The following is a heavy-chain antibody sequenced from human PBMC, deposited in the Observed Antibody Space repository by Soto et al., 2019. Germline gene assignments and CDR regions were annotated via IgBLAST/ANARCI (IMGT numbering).Heavy chain of an antibody. D-gene: IGHD3-16*01. Sequence: GGSLRLSCAASGFTFSSYAMSWVRQAPGKGLEWVSAISGSGGSTYYADSVKGRLTISRDNSKNTLYLQMNSLRAEDTAVYYCAKAPVRLGNAFDIWGQGTMVTVSS. J-gene: IGHJ3*02. V-gene: IGHV3-23*01. CDR1: GFTFSSYA. CDR2: ISGSGGST. CDR3: AKAPVRLGNAFDI.